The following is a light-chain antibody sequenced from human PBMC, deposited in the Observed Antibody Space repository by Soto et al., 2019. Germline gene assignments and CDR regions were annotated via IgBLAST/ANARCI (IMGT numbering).Light chain of an antibody. CDR2: DNN. CDR3: ATWDSSLSGGV. V-gene: IGLV1-51*01. J-gene: IGLJ3*02. CDR1: TSNIGNNY. Sequence: QAVLTQPPSVSSVSGLKVTISCSGSTSNIGNNYVSWYQQLPGTAPKLLIYDNNRRPSGIPDRFSASKSGTSATLGITGLQTGDEADYYCATWDSSLSGGVFGGGTKLTVL.